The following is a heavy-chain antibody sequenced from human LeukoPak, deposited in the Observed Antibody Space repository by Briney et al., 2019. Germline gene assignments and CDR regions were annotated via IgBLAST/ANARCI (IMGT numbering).Heavy chain of an antibody. Sequence: GGALRLSCAVSGFTFSNAWMSWVRQAPGKGLEWVGRIKDGGKTDYGAPVKGRFTISRDDSKNTLYMQMNSLKIEDTAVYYCGLGSGRTDFDYWGQGTLVTVSS. CDR1: GFTFSNAW. V-gene: IGHV3-15*01. CDR2: IKDGGKT. D-gene: IGHD3-10*01. J-gene: IGHJ4*02. CDR3: GLGSGRTDFDY.